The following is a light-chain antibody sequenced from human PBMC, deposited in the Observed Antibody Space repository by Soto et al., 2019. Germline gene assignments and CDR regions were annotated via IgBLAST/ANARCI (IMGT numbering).Light chain of an antibody. CDR2: SAS. J-gene: IGKJ1*01. V-gene: IGKV1-39*01. CDR1: QSIRNY. CDR3: QQSFRTPVT. Sequence: DIQMTQSPSSLPASVGDRVTITCRTSQSIRNYLNWYQQKPGKAPKLLIYSASSLQSGVPSRFSGSGSGTDFTLSISSLQPEDFATYYCQQSFRTPVTFGQGTKVEI.